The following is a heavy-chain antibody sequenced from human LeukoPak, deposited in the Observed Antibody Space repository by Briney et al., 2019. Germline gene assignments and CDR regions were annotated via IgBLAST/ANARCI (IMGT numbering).Heavy chain of an antibody. V-gene: IGHV3-15*01. Sequence: GGSLRLSCAASEFTFSNVWMTWVRQAPGKGLEWVGRIKSKIDGGTTDYAAPVKGRFTISRDDSKNTVYLQMNSLKIEDTAVYYCTTGLVLLWFGAFDYWGQGTLVTVSS. CDR2: IKSKIDGGTT. D-gene: IGHD3-10*01. CDR1: EFTFSNVW. J-gene: IGHJ4*02. CDR3: TTGLVLLWFGAFDY.